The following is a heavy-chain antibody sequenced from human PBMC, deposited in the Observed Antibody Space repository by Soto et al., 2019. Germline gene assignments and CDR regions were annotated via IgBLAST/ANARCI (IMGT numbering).Heavy chain of an antibody. CDR3: ARVYYESRGPTKYRAFDF. Sequence: GGFLRLSCAASGFIFSDYSMSWVRQSPGKGLEGVANIKQDGGEEDYVDSVKGRLTISRDNAKNSLYLQMNSLRAEDTAVYYCARVYYESRGPTKYRAFDFWGQGTMVTVSS. J-gene: IGHJ3*01. CDR1: GFIFSDYS. V-gene: IGHV3-7*01. D-gene: IGHD3-22*01. CDR2: IKQDGGEE.